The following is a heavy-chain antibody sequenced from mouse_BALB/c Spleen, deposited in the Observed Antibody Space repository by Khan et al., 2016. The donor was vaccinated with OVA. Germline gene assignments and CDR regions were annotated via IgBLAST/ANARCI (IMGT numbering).Heavy chain of an antibody. J-gene: IGHJ3*01. CDR3: ANHGSSAAWGTY. D-gene: IGHD1-1*01. CDR1: GYTFTSYW. CDR2: INPSTGYT. Sequence: QVHVKQSGAELAKPGASVKMSCKASGYTFTSYWMHWVKQRPGQGLEWIGYINPSTGYTEYNQRFKDKATLTADKSSSTAYIQLSSLTSEESAVYYCANHGSSAAWGTYWGQGTLVTVSA. V-gene: IGHV1-7*01.